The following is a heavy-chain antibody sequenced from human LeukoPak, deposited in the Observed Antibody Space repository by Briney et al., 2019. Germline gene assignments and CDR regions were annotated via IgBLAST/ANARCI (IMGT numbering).Heavy chain of an antibody. CDR1: GFTFSSYA. D-gene: IGHD5-18*01. CDR2: ISYDGSNK. V-gene: IGHV3-30*07. J-gene: IGHJ5*02. Sequence: GGSLRLSCAASGFTFSSYAMHWVRQAPGKGLEWVAVISYDGSNKYYADSVKGRFTISRDNSKNTLYLQMNSLRAEDTAVYYCAKDAWGSYGHWFDPWGQGTLVTVSS. CDR3: AKDAWGSYGHWFDP.